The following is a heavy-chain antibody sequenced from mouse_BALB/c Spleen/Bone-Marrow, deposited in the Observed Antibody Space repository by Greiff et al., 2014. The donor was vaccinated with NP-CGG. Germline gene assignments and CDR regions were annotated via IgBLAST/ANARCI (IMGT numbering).Heavy chain of an antibody. J-gene: IGHJ4*01. CDR2: INPCNGYT. D-gene: IGHD2-4*01. CDR3: VSGVYDDNDEEALDY. V-gene: IGHV1-4*02. Sequence: QVQLEQSGAELAKPGASVKMSCKASGYTFTSYCIHWVKQKPGQGLKWIGYINPCNGYTEYNEKFKDKATLTSDKSSSTAYMQLSSLTSEASAVYDCVSGVYDDNDEEALDYWGQGTSLTVSS. CDR1: GYTFTSYC.